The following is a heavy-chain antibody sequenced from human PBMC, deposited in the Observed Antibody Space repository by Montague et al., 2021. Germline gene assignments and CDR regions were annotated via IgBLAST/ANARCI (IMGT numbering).Heavy chain of an antibody. CDR1: GFTFTSYT. D-gene: IGHD4-17*01. CDR2: ISRDSSAT. J-gene: IGHJ4*02. Sequence: SLRLSWAASGFTFTSYTMNWVRQAPGKGLEWVSYISRDSSATYYADSVKGRFTISRDNAKNSLYLQVNSLRDEDTAVYYCARDQDYAFDHWGQGTLVTVSS. CDR3: ARDQDYAFDH. V-gene: IGHV3-48*02.